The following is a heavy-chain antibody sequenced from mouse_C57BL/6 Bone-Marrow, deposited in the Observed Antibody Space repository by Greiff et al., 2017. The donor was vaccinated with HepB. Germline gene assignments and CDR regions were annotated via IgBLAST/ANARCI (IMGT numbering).Heavy chain of an antibody. CDR2: ISSGGSYT. J-gene: IGHJ3*01. V-gene: IGHV5-6*01. CDR3: ARYGNRFAY. Sequence: EVMLVESGGDLVKPGGSLKLSCAASGFTFSSYGMSWVRQTPDKRLEWVATISSGGSYTYYPDSVKGRFTISRDNAKNTLYLQMSSLKSEDTAMYYCARYGNRFAYWGQGTLVTVSA. CDR1: GFTFSSYG. D-gene: IGHD2-1*01.